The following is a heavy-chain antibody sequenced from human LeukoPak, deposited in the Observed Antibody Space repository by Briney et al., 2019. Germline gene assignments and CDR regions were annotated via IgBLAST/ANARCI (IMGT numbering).Heavy chain of an antibody. J-gene: IGHJ4*02. CDR1: GYTFTGYY. V-gene: IGHV1-69*05. CDR3: ARGYSGYDPFGY. CDR2: IIPIFGTA. D-gene: IGHD5-12*01. Sequence: GASVKVSCKASGYTFTGYYMHWVRQAPGQGLEWMGGIIPIFGTANYAQKFQGRVTITTDESTSTAYMELSSLRSEDTAVYYCARGYSGYDPFGYWGQGTLVTVSS.